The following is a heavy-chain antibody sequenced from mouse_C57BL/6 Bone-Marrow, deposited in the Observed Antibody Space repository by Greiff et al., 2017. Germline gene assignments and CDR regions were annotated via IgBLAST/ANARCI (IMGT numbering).Heavy chain of an antibody. CDR3: TTTWFAY. CDR1: GFNIKDDY. Sequence: VQLQQSGAELVRPGASVKLSCTASGFNIKDDYMHWVKQRPEQGLEWIGWIDPANGDTEYTSKFQGKATITADTSSNTAYLQLSSLTSEDTAVYYCTTTWFAYWGQGTLVTVSA. J-gene: IGHJ3*01. V-gene: IGHV14-4*01. CDR2: IDPANGDT.